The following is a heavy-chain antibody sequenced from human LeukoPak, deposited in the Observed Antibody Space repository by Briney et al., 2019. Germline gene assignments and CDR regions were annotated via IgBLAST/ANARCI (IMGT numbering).Heavy chain of an antibody. J-gene: IGHJ3*01. V-gene: IGHV3-53*01. CDR2: IYTGGST. Sequence: GGSLRLSRAASGFIVSSIYISWVRQAPGKGLEWVSVIYTGGSTYYADSVKGRFTISRDDSKNTVYLQMNSLRGEDTAVYYCVVDRYCSGGSCSDAFDLWGQGTMVTVSS. CDR3: VVDRYCSGGSCSDAFDL. D-gene: IGHD2-15*01. CDR1: GFIVSSIY.